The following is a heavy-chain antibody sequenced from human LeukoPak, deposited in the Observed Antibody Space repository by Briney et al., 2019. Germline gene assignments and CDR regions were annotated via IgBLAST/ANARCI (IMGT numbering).Heavy chain of an antibody. CDR3: TTRWYDSSGYYYFDY. CDR1: GFTFSNAW. V-gene: IGHV3-15*01. CDR2: IKSKTDGGTT. D-gene: IGHD3-22*01. Sequence: GESLRLSCAASGFTFSNAWMSWVRQAPGKGLEWVGRIKSKTDGGTTNYAAPVKGRFTISRDDSKNTLYLQMNSLKTEDTAVYYCTTRWYDSSGYYYFDYWGQGTLVTVSS. J-gene: IGHJ4*02.